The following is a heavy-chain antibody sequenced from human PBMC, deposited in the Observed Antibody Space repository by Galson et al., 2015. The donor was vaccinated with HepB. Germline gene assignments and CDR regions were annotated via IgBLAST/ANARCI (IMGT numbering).Heavy chain of an antibody. CDR1: GYTFTSYG. V-gene: IGHV1-18*01. D-gene: IGHD6-13*01. J-gene: IGHJ6*02. CDR3: ARDRSSSWYTDYYYYGMDV. CDR2: ISAYNGNT. Sequence: SVKVSCKASGYTFTSYGISWVRQAPGQGLEWMGWISAYNGNTNYAQKLQGRVTMTTDTSTSTAYMELRSLRSDDTAVYYCARDRSSSWYTDYYYYGMDVWAKGPRSPSP.